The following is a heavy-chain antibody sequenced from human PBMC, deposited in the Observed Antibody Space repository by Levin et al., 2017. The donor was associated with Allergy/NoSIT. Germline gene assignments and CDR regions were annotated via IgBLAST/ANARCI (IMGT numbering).Heavy chain of an antibody. Sequence: GGSLRLSCAASGFTFSSYAMHWVRQAPGKGLEWVAVISYDGSNKYYADSVKGRFTISRDNSKNTLYLQMNSLRAEDTAVYYCARDLAGYCSGGSCEHPLDYWGQGTLVTVSS. CDR3: ARDLAGYCSGGSCEHPLDY. CDR2: ISYDGSNK. D-gene: IGHD2-15*01. CDR1: GFTFSSYA. J-gene: IGHJ4*02. V-gene: IGHV3-30-3*01.